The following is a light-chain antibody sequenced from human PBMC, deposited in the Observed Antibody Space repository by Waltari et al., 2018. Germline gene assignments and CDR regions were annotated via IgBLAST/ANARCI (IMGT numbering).Light chain of an antibody. Sequence: EIVMTQSPATLSVSPVERVTLSCRASRSIRSYLVWYQQKPGQAPRLLIYDAFTRATGIPARVSGSGSGTEFTLTISSLQSEDFAGYYCQHYINWPHTFGQGTKLEIK. CDR1: RSIRSY. CDR2: DAF. CDR3: QHYINWPHT. V-gene: IGKV3-15*01. J-gene: IGKJ2*01.